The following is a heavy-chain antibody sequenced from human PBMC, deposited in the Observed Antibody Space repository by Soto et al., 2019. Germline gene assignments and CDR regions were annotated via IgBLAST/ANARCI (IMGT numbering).Heavy chain of an antibody. Sequence: GGSLRLSCAASGFTFSSYGMHWVRQAPGKGLEWVAVIWYDGSNKYYADSVKGRFTISRDNSKNTLYLQMNSLRAEDTAVYYCARENNDFWSGTSCYAFDYWGQGTLVTVSS. CDR3: ARENNDFWSGTSCYAFDY. CDR1: GFTFSSYG. J-gene: IGHJ4*02. V-gene: IGHV3-33*01. CDR2: IWYDGSNK. D-gene: IGHD2-2*01.